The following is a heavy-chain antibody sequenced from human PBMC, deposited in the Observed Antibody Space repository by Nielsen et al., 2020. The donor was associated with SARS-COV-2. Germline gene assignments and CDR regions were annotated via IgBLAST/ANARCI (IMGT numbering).Heavy chain of an antibody. D-gene: IGHD2-2*01. J-gene: IGHJ4*02. Sequence: ASVQVSCKASGYTFTSYAMHWVRQDPGQRREWMGWINSDSGNTKYSQKFRGRVTITRDTSASTAYMELSGLSSEDTAVYYCARSRGCSATSCFFDYWGQGALVTVSS. V-gene: IGHV1-3*04. CDR2: INSDSGNT. CDR3: ARSRGCSATSCFFDY. CDR1: GYTFTSYA.